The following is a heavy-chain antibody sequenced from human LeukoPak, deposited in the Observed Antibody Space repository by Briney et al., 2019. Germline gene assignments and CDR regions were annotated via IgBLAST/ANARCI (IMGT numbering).Heavy chain of an antibody. D-gene: IGHD5-18*01. V-gene: IGHV1-8*01. CDR2: MNPNSGNT. Sequence: GASVKVSCKASGYTFTSYDINWVRQATGQGLEWMGWMNPNSGNTGYAQKFQGRVTMTRNTSISTAYMELSSLRSEDTAVYYCARGKTARGYSYGSDPYYFDYWGQGTLVTVSS. CDR1: GYTFTSYD. CDR3: ARGKTARGYSYGSDPYYFDY. J-gene: IGHJ4*02.